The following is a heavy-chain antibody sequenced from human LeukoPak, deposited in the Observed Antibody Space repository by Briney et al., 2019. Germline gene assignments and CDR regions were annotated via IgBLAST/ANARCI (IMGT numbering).Heavy chain of an antibody. Sequence: SQTLSLTCTVSGGSISSGSYYWSWIRQPAGKGLEWIGRIYTSGSTNYNPSLKSRVTISVDTSKNQFSLKLSSVTAADTAVYYYARDAPDFWSGYYRFDYYYYYMDVWGKGTTVTVSS. CDR3: ARDAPDFWSGYYRFDYYYYYMDV. D-gene: IGHD3-3*01. CDR1: GGSISSGSYY. J-gene: IGHJ6*03. V-gene: IGHV4-61*02. CDR2: IYTSGST.